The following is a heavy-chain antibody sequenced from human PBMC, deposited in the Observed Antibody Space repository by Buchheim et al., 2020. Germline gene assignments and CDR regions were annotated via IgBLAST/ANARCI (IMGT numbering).Heavy chain of an antibody. D-gene: IGHD5-18*01. CDR3: ARGRGYSYGGIDY. J-gene: IGHJ4*02. CDR2: IYYSGST. V-gene: IGHV4-30-4*07. Sequence: QVQLQESGPGLVKPSQTLSLTCAVSGGSISSGGYSWSWIRQPPGKGLEWIGYIYYSGSTYYTPSPTSRVTISVDTSKNQFSRKLSSVTAADTAVYYCARGRGYSYGGIDYWGQGTL. CDR1: GGSISSGGYS.